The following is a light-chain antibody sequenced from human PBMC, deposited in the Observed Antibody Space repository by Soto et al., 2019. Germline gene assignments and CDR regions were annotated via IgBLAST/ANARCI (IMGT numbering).Light chain of an antibody. Sequence: EVVLTQPPDTLSLSPGESATLSCRASHSVTHFLAWYHQKPGQAPRLLIHTTSNRPSGIPDRFRGSRSGTDFTLTITRLEPEDSGVYYCQQFGNSPYTFGQGTKLEI. CDR3: QQFGNSPYT. J-gene: IGKJ2*01. V-gene: IGKV3-20*01. CDR2: TTS. CDR1: HSVTHF.